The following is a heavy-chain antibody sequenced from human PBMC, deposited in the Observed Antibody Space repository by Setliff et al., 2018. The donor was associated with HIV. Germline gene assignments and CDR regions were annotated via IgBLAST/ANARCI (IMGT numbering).Heavy chain of an antibody. CDR3: ARGLGRGSGTHYNPPGY. CDR2: INHSGNT. CDR1: GGSFSGYY. V-gene: IGHV4-34*01. J-gene: IGHJ4*02. D-gene: IGHD3-10*01. Sequence: SETLSLTCAFNGGSFSGYYWMWIRQSPGEGLEWIGEINHSGNTNYNPSLKSRVTMSGDTSKNQFSLNLTSVTAADTAVYFCARGLGRGSGTHYNPPGYWGPGTLVTVSS.